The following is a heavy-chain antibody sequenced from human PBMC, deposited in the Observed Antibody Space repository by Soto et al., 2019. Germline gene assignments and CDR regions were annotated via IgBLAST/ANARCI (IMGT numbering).Heavy chain of an antibody. CDR2: IIPIFGTA. J-gene: IGHJ6*02. CDR1: GGTFSSYA. D-gene: IGHD5-18*01. V-gene: IGHV1-69*13. Sequence: SVKVSCKASGGTFSSYAISWVRQAPGQGLEWMGGIIPIFGTANYAQKLQGRVTITADESTSTAYMELSSLRSEDTAVYYCAREGIADTAMVLYYYGMDVWGQGTTVTVSS. CDR3: AREGIADTAMVLYYYGMDV.